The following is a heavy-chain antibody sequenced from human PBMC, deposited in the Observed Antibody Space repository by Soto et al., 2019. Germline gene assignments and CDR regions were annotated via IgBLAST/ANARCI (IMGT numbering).Heavy chain of an antibody. J-gene: IGHJ6*01. V-gene: IGHV1-46*01. CDR2: INPSGGST. Sequence: ASVKVSCKASGYTFTSYYMHWVRQAPGQGLEWMGIINPSGGSTSYAQKFQGRVTMTRDTSTSTVYMELSSLRYEDTAVYYCARDRDTIFGVKRGGSYYGMEARGAAATVTV. CDR1: GYTFTSYY. CDR3: ARDRDTIFGVKRGGSYYGMEA. D-gene: IGHD3-3*01.